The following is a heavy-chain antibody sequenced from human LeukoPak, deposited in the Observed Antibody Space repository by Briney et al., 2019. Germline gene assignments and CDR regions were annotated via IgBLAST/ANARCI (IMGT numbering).Heavy chain of an antibody. V-gene: IGHV3-66*03. CDR1: GFRVSDYY. Sequence: TGGSLRLSCAVSGFRVSDYYMSWVRQAPGKGLEWVGLIRDSGEAFYADFARGRFAISRDESENTLYLQMNSLGVEDTAVYFCARDRAANQDWVEFDPWGQGTPVIVSS. J-gene: IGHJ5*02. CDR3: ARDRAANQDWVEFDP. CDR2: IRDSGEA. D-gene: IGHD3/OR15-3a*01.